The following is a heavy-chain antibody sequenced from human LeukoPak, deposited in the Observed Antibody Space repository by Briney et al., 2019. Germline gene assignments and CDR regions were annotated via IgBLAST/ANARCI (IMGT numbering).Heavy chain of an antibody. CDR3: AKVRAPYYYDSSGYPDY. D-gene: IGHD3-22*01. CDR2: ISGSGGST. CDR1: GFTFSSYA. V-gene: IGHV3-23*01. Sequence: GGSLRLSCAASGFTFSSYAMSWVRQAPGKGLEWVSAISGSGGSTYYADPVKGRFTISRDNSKNTLYLQMNSLRAEDTAVYYCAKVRAPYYYDSSGYPDYWGQGTLVTVSS. J-gene: IGHJ4*02.